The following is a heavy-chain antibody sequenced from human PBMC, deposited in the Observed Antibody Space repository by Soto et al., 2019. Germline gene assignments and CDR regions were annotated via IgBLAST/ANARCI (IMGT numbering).Heavy chain of an antibody. Sequence: PGGSLRLSCAASGFPFNDYSMHWVRQAPGKGLEWVSLFSWDGSSAYYADSVKGRFTISRDNSKNSLYLLMNSLRTEDTALYYCAKAMGGYYYGMDVWGEGTTVTXSS. V-gene: IGHV3-43*01. CDR1: GFPFNDYS. D-gene: IGHD3-16*01. CDR3: AKAMGGYYYGMDV. CDR2: FSWDGSSA. J-gene: IGHJ6*04.